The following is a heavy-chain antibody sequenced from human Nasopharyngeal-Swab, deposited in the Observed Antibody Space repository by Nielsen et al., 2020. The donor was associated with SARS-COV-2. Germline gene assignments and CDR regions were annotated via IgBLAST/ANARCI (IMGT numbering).Heavy chain of an antibody. Sequence: SETLSLTCAVYGGSFSGYYWGWIRQPPGKGLEWIGEINHSGPTSYTPSLKSRVTISSDTSKNQFSLKLSSVTAADTAVYYCARGHRSISMIVVVIATAHFYFDSWGRGTLVTVTS. D-gene: IGHD3-22*01. V-gene: IGHV4-34*01. CDR1: GGSFSGYY. CDR3: ARGHRSISMIVVVIATAHFYFDS. CDR2: INHSGPT. J-gene: IGHJ4*02.